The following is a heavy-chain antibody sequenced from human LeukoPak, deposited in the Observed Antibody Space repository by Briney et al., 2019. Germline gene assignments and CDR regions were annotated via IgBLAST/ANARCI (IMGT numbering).Heavy chain of an antibody. Sequence: PGESLRLSCAASGFTFSSYEMNWVRQAPGKGLEWVANIKQDGSEKYYVDSVKGRFTISRDNAKNSLYLQMNSLRAEDTAVYYCARDTHTRWLESYYYMDVWGKGTTVTVSS. D-gene: IGHD6-19*01. V-gene: IGHV3-7*01. CDR2: IKQDGSEK. CDR1: GFTFSSYE. CDR3: ARDTHTRWLESYYYMDV. J-gene: IGHJ6*03.